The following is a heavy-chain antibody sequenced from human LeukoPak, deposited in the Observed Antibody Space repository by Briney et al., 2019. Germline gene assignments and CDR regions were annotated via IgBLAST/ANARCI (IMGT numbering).Heavy chain of an antibody. CDR3: ARDQLYCSGGICYFDY. Sequence: GGSLRLSCAASGFTFRSYWMHWVRHAPGKGLVWVSRIKSGGSSITYAESVKGRFTISRDNAKNTLYLQMDSLRAEDTAVYYCARDQLYCSGGICYFDYWGRGTLVTVSS. CDR1: GFTFRSYW. CDR2: IKSGGSSI. V-gene: IGHV3-74*01. J-gene: IGHJ4*02. D-gene: IGHD2-15*01.